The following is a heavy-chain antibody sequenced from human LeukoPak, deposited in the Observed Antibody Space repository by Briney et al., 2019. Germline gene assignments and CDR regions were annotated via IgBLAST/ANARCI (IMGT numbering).Heavy chain of an antibody. CDR2: ISGSGGST. J-gene: IGHJ4*02. CDR1: GFTLSSYA. Sequence: GGSLRLSCAASGFTLSSYAMSWVRQAPGKGLEWVSAISGSGGSTYYADSVKGRFTISRDNSKNTLYLQMNSLRAEDTAVYYCAKTIGPRGLYFDYWGQGTLVTVSS. CDR3: AKTIGPRGLYFDY. V-gene: IGHV3-23*01. D-gene: IGHD3-10*01.